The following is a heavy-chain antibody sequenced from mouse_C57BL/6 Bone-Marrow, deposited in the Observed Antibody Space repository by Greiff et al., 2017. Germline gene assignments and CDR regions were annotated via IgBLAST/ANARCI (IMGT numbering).Heavy chain of an antibody. V-gene: IGHV5-16*01. CDR3: ARDRLPGFDY. D-gene: IGHD2-4*01. CDR2: INYDGSST. Sequence: EVKVVESEGGLVQPGSSMKLSCTASGFTFSDYYMAWVRQVTAKGLEWVANINYDGSSTYYLDSLKSRFIISKDNAKNILYLQMSSLKSEDTATYYCARDRLPGFDYWGQGTTLTVSS. J-gene: IGHJ2*01. CDR1: GFTFSDYY.